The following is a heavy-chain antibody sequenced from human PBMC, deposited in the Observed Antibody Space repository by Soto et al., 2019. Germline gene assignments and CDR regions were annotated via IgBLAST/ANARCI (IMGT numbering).Heavy chain of an antibody. V-gene: IGHV1-2*04. CDR2: INPNSGGT. J-gene: IGHJ4*02. CDR1: GYTFTGYY. CDR3: ERSLTWIQLWSSIFPFDY. D-gene: IGHD5-18*01. Sequence: ASVKVSCKASGYTFTGYYMHWVRQAPGQGLEWMGWINPNSGGTNYAQKFQGWVTMTRDTSISTAYMELSRLRSDDTAVYYCERSLTWIQLWSSIFPFDYWGQGTLVTVSS.